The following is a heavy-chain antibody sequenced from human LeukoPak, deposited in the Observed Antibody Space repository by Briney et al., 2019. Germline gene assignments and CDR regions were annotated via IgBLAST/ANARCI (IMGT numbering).Heavy chain of an antibody. D-gene: IGHD2-2*01. V-gene: IGHV3-43*02. J-gene: IGHJ4*02. CDR2: ISGYGGST. Sequence: GGSLRLSCAASGFTFADYAMHWVRQAPGKGLEWVSLISGYGGSTYYADSVKGRFTISRDSSKTSLYLQMSSLRTEDTALYYCAKAPGFCSTTSCPGDYWGQGTLVTVSS. CDR3: AKAPGFCSTTSCPGDY. CDR1: GFTFADYA.